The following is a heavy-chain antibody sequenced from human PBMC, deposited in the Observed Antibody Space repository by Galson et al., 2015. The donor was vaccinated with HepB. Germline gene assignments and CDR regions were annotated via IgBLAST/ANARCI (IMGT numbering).Heavy chain of an antibody. V-gene: IGHV3-30*18. CDR3: AKGPDFGVVISYFDY. D-gene: IGHD3-3*01. J-gene: IGHJ4*02. CDR2: ISYDGSNK. Sequence: SLRLSCAASGFTFSSYGMHWVRQAPGKGLEWVAVISYDGSNKYYADSVKGRFTISRDNSKNTLYLQMNSLRAEDTAVYYCAKGPDFGVVISYFDYWGQGTLVTVSS. CDR1: GFTFSSYG.